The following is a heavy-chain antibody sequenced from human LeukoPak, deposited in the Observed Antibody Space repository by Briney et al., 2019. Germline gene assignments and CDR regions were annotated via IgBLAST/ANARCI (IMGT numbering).Heavy chain of an antibody. CDR1: GFTLNDYY. Sequence: PGGSLRLSCAAAGFTLNDYYMRWVRQAPGEGLEWVSIIYSGGITSYQDSVRGRFTISRDTSKTSLYLQIHSLRAEDTAVYYCARDHGGVLIRGVIDYWGQGTLVTVSS. J-gene: IGHJ4*02. CDR3: ARDHGGVLIRGVIDY. CDR2: IYSGGIT. V-gene: IGHV3-66*01. D-gene: IGHD3-10*01.